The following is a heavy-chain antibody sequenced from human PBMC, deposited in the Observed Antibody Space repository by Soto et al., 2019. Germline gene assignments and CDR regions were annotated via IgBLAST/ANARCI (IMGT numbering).Heavy chain of an antibody. J-gene: IGHJ5*02. CDR2: INHSGST. D-gene: IGHD6-13*01. CDR3: ARGPGYSSSGGWFDP. Sequence: SETLSLTCAVYGGSFSGYYWSWIRQPPGKGLEWIGEINHSGSTNYNPSLKSRVTISVDTSKNQFSLKLSSVTAADTAVHYCARGPGYSSSGGWFDPWGQGTLVTVSS. CDR1: GGSFSGYY. V-gene: IGHV4-34*01.